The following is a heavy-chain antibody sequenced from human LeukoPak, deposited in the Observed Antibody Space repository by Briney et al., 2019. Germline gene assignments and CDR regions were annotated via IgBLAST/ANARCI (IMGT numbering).Heavy chain of an antibody. Sequence: SETLSLTCTVPGGSVSSYYWSWIRQPPGKGLEWIGYIYYIGSTNYNPSLKSRVTISVDTSKNQFSLKLSSVTAADTAVYYCARDAEVAGFDYWGQGTLVTVSS. CDR2: IYYIGST. CDR3: ARDAEVAGFDY. CDR1: GGSVSSYY. V-gene: IGHV4-59*02. D-gene: IGHD6-19*01. J-gene: IGHJ4*02.